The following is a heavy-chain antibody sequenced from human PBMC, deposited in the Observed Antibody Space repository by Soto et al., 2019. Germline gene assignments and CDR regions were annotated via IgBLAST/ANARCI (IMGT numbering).Heavy chain of an antibody. CDR2: IVVGSGNT. D-gene: IGHD3-9*01. CDR3: AAFDPGPMGFDP. Sequence: SVKVSCKASGGTFSSSAVQWVRQARGQRLEWIGKIVVGSGNTNYAQKFQERVTITRDMSTSTAYMELRSLRSEDTAFYYCAAFDPGPMGFDPWGQGTLVTVSS. V-gene: IGHV1-58*01. CDR1: GGTFSSSA. J-gene: IGHJ5*02.